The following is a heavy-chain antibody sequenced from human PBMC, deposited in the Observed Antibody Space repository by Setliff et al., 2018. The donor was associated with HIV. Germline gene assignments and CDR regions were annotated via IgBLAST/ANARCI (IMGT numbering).Heavy chain of an antibody. Sequence: GESLKISCKGSGYSFTSYWIGWVRQMPGKGLEWMGIIYPGDSDTRYSPSFQGQATISVDKSISTAYLQWRSLKASDTAIYYCAKRQKRRGAFDVWGQGTMVTVSS. CDR2: IYPGDSDT. CDR3: AKRQKRRGAFDV. CDR1: GYSFTSYW. D-gene: IGHD3-10*01. V-gene: IGHV5-51*01. J-gene: IGHJ3*01.